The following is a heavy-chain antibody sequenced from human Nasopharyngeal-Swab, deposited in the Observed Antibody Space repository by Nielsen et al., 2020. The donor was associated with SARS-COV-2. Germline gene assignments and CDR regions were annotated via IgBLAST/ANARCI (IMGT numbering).Heavy chain of an antibody. CDR3: ARVSEQQLAPPHFDY. J-gene: IGHJ4*02. CDR2: IYHSGST. D-gene: IGHD6-13*01. V-gene: IGHV4-4*02. Sequence: VRQAPGKGLEWIGEIYHSGSTNYNPSLKSRVTISVGTSKNQFSLKLSSVTAADTAVYYCARVSEQQLAPPHFDYWGQGTLVTVSS.